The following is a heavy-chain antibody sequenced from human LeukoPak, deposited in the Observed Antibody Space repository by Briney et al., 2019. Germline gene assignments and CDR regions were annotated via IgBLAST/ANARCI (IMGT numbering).Heavy chain of an antibody. CDR1: GFTFSSYW. CDR2: IKKDGSEK. J-gene: IGHJ3*02. CDR3: ARGASVVAGNDNAFDI. Sequence: GSLRLSCAASGFTFSSYWMSWVRQAPGKGLEWVANIKKDGSEKYYVDSVKGRFTISRDNAKTSLYLQMNSLRAEDTAVYYCARGASVVAGNDNAFDIWGQGTMVTVSS. D-gene: IGHD6-19*01. V-gene: IGHV3-7*01.